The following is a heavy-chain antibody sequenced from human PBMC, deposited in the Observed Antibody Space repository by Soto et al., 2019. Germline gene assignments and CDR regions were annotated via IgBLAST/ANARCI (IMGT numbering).Heavy chain of an antibody. CDR3: ARGLYSGNDC. CDR1: GGSISSFH. V-gene: IGHV4-59*01. Sequence: QVQLQESGPGLVKPSETLSLICTVSGGSISSFHWSWIRQPPGKGLEWIGYIDYSGSTNYNPSITSRVTISVDTSKTQFYLKLSSVTAADTAVYYCARGLYSGNDCWGQGTLVTVSS. CDR2: IDYSGST. D-gene: IGHD5-12*01. J-gene: IGHJ4*02.